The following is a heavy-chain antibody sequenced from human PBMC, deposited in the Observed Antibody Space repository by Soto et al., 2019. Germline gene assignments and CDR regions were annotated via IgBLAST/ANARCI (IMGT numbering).Heavy chain of an antibody. J-gene: IGHJ4*02. CDR1: GRTFSINADF. D-gene: IGHD3-16*02. CDR3: ARVRGDAFGGVIVINYYFDY. V-gene: IGHV4-39*07. Sequence: PSETLSLTCTVSGRTFSINADFWYLAWIRQPPGKGLEWIGSIDNGGKTYYNPPLKSRVIISADTSKNQFSLSLNSVTAADTAVYYCARVRGDAFGGVIVINYYFDYWGQGTLVTVSS. CDR2: IDNGGKT.